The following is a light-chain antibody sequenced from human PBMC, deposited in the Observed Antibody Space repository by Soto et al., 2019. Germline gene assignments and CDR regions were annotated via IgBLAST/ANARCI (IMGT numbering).Light chain of an antibody. V-gene: IGKV3-15*01. CDR2: DAS. CDR1: QSVNSN. CDR3: QQYNFWPPLT. Sequence: IVMTQSPATLSVSPGERATLSYSASQSVNSNLAWYRQKPGQAPRLLISDASTRATGVPARFSGSGSGTEFTLTISSLQSEDSGIYYCQQYNFWPPLTFGGGTKVEIK. J-gene: IGKJ4*01.